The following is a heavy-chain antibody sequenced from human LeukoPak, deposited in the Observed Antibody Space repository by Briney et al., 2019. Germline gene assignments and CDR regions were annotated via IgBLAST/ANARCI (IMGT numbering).Heavy chain of an antibody. CDR1: GFTFSSYG. V-gene: IGHV3-30*03. D-gene: IGHD2-15*01. CDR2: ISYDGSNK. Sequence: GGSLRLSCAASGFTFSSYGMHWVHQAPGKGLEWVAVISYDGSNKYYADSVKGRFTISRDNSKNTLYLQMNSLRAEDTAVYYCLPMGDIVVVVAATEWFDPWGQGTLVTVSS. J-gene: IGHJ5*02. CDR3: LPMGDIVVVVAATEWFDP.